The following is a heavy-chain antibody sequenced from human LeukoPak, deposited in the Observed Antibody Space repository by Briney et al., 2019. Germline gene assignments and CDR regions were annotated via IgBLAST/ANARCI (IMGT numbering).Heavy chain of an antibody. J-gene: IGHJ5*02. CDR2: ISAYNGNT. V-gene: IGHV1-18*01. CDR1: GYTFTSYG. CDR3: AREGGGVVVVAATRTWFDP. Sequence: GASVKVSCKASGYTFTSYGISWVRQAPGQGLEWMGWISAYNGNTNYAQKLQGRVTMTRDTSTSTVYMELSSLRSEDTAVYYCAREGGGVVVVAATRTWFDPWGQGTLVTVSS. D-gene: IGHD2-15*01.